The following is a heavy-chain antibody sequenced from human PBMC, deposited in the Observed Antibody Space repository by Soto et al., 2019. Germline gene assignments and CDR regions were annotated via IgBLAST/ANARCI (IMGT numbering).Heavy chain of an antibody. J-gene: IGHJ3*02. CDR1: GFTFSSYG. V-gene: IGHV3-30*18. Sequence: GGSLRLSCAASGFTFSSYGMHWVRQAPGKGLEWVAVISYDGSNKYYADSVKGRFTISRDNSKNTLYLQMNSLRAEDTAVYYCAKDLGPMIVANGAFDIWGQGTMVTVSS. CDR3: AKDLGPMIVANGAFDI. CDR2: ISYDGSNK. D-gene: IGHD3-22*01.